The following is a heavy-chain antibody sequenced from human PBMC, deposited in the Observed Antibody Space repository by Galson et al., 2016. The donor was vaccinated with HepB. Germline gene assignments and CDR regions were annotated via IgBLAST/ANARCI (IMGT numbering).Heavy chain of an antibody. D-gene: IGHD5-18*01. CDR2: TSYRSQWDS. V-gene: IGHV6-1*01. CDR1: GDSVSNNAAA. Sequence: CAISGDSVSNNAAAWIWIRQSPSRGLEWLGRTSYRSQWDSDHAVSVKSRITLSSDTSKNLFSLQLNSVTPEDTAVYYCARAIHLGRGMDVWGHGTTVTVSS. J-gene: IGHJ6*02. CDR3: ARAIHLGRGMDV.